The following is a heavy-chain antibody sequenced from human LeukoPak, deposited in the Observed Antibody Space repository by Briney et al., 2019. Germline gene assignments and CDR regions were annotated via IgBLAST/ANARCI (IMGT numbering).Heavy chain of an antibody. V-gene: IGHV4-38-2*02. Sequence: SDTLSLTCTVSGYSISSGYYLGWIRQPPGKGLEWIESIYHSESTYYNPSLKSRLTITVDTSKNHFSLKLSSVTAADTAVHYCGGTNSSIQLWLNVHYFDYWGQGTLVTVSS. CDR1: GYSISSGYY. D-gene: IGHD5-18*01. J-gene: IGHJ4*02. CDR3: GGTNSSIQLWLNVHYFDY. CDR2: IYHSEST.